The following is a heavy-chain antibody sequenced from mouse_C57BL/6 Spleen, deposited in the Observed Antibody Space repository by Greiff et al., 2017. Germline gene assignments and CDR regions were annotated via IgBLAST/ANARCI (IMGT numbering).Heavy chain of an antibody. CDR2: IDPSDSYT. V-gene: IGHV1-69*01. CDR1: GYTFTSYW. CDR3: ARGGLRGDWYFDG. Sequence: QVQLQQSGAELVMPGASVKLSCKASGYTFTSYWMHWVKQRPGQGLEWIGEIDPSDSYTNYNQKFKGKSTLTVDKSSSTAYMQLSSLTSEDSAVYYCARGGLRGDWYFDGWGTGTTVTVSS. J-gene: IGHJ1*03. D-gene: IGHD2-4*01.